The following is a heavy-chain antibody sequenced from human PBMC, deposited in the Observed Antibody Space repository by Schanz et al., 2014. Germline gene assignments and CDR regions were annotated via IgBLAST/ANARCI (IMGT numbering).Heavy chain of an antibody. CDR1: GFTFSSHW. CDR3: ARPGLWFGDNCFDP. V-gene: IGHV3-74*01. J-gene: IGHJ5*02. D-gene: IGHD3-10*01. Sequence: EVQLVQSGGGLVQPGGSLRLSCAASGFTFSSHWMHWVRQDPGKGLVWVARINSVGSNTDYADSVKGRFTISRDNAKNTLYLQMNSLRAEDTAVYYCARPGLWFGDNCFDPWGQGTLVTVSS. CDR2: INSVGSNT.